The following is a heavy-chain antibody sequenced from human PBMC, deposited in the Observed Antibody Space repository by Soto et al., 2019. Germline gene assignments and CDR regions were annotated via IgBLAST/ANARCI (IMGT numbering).Heavy chain of an antibody. V-gene: IGHV3-23*01. CDR3: AIRIFGVEC. Sequence: GGSLRLSCSASGFTFSAYAMSWVRQAPGKGLEWVSAISGTSPSTYYADSVQGRFTISRDSSRKTLFLQMNTLRAEDTAVYFCAIRIFGVECWGQGSQVTVYS. CDR1: GFTFSAYA. CDR2: ISGTSPST. J-gene: IGHJ4*02. D-gene: IGHD3-3*01.